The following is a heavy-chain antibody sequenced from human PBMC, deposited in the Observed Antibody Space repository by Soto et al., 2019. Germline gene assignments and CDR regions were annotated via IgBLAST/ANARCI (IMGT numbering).Heavy chain of an antibody. J-gene: IGHJ6*02. D-gene: IGHD3-22*01. CDR1: GFTFSSYA. CDR2: ISGSGGST. V-gene: IGHV3-23*01. CDR3: ARVVDYYDPYYYFGMDV. Sequence: GGSLRLSCAASGFTFSSYAMSWVRQAPGKGLEWVSAISGSGGSTYYADSVKGRFTISRDNSKNTLYLQMNSLRAEDTAVYYCARVVDYYDPYYYFGMDVWGQGATVTVSS.